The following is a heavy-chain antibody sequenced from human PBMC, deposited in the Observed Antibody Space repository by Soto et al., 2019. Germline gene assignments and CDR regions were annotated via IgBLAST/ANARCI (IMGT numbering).Heavy chain of an antibody. CDR3: ASYREQLVLYGMDV. D-gene: IGHD6-13*01. V-gene: IGHV1-18*01. Sequence: QVQLVQSGAEVKKPGASVKVSCKASGYTFTSYVISWVRQAPGQGLEWMGWISAYNGNTNYAQKLQGRVIMTTDRSTSTAYMELRSMRSDDTAVYYCASYREQLVLYGMDVWGQGTTVTVSS. CDR2: ISAYNGNT. CDR1: GYTFTSYV. J-gene: IGHJ6*02.